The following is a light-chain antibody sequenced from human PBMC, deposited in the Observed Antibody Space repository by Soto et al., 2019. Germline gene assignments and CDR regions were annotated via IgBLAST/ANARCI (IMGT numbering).Light chain of an antibody. Sequence: QSVLTQPPSVSAAPGQKVTISCSGSSSNIANNFVSWYQHIPRTAPKLLIYDDNKRPSGIPERFSGSKSGTSATLAITGLQAEDEADYYCSSYAGSNNFYVFGTGTKLTVL. J-gene: IGLJ1*01. V-gene: IGLV1-51*01. CDR1: SSNIANNF. CDR2: DDN. CDR3: SSYAGSNNFYV.